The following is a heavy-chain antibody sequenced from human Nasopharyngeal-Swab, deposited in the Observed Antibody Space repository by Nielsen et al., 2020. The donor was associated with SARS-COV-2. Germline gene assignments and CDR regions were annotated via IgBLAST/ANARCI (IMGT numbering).Heavy chain of an antibody. V-gene: IGHV3-21*01. Sequence: VCQAPGKGLEWVSSIGRYGTDIFHADSVKGRFSVFRDAANKSIYLQMRSLRAEDTAVCYCARGTVFGVANGMDVWGQGTTVTVSS. D-gene: IGHD3-3*01. J-gene: IGHJ6*02. CDR3: ARGTVFGVANGMDV. CDR2: IGRYGTDI.